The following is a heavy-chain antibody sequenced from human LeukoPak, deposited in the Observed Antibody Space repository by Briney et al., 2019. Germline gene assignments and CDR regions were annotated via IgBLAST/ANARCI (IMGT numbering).Heavy chain of an antibody. J-gene: IGHJ5*02. CDR3: VRFALTSSLDH. V-gene: IGHV5-51*01. D-gene: IGHD6-13*01. CDR2: IYPGYSDA. CDR1: GYKLTNNW. Sequence: SGESLKISCKISGYKLTNNWIGWVRQVPGKGLEWMGLIYPGYSDAKYSPSFQGQVTLSVDASISTAYLQLSGLRASDTAIYYRVRFALTSSLDHWGQGTLVTVSS.